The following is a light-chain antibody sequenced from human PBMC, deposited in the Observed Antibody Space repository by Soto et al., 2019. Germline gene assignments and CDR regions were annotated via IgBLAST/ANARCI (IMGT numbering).Light chain of an antibody. CDR2: AAS. J-gene: IGKJ3*01. CDR3: QQSYSTPFT. Sequence: DFQMTQSPSSLSASVGDRVTITCRASQNIRNYLNWYQQTPGKAPKLLIYAASSLQSGVPSRFSGSGSGTDFTLTINSLQREDFATYYCQQSYSTPFTFCPGTKVDIK. CDR1: QNIRNY. V-gene: IGKV1-39*01.